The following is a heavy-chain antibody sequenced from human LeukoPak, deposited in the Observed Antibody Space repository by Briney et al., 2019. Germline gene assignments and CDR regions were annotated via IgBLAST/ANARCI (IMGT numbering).Heavy chain of an antibody. CDR2: INHSGST. Sequence: PSETLSLTCAVYGGSFSDYYWSWIRQPPGKGLEWIGEINHSGSTNYNPSLKSRVTISVDTSKNQFSLKLSSVTAADTAVYYCARGQVVVVPAARYYYYYMDVWGKGTTVTVSS. CDR3: ARGQVVVVPAARYYYYYMDV. J-gene: IGHJ6*03. D-gene: IGHD2-2*01. CDR1: GGSFSDYY. V-gene: IGHV4-34*01.